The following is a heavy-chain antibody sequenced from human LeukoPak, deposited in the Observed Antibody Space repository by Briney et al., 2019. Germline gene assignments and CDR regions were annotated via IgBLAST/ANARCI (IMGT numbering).Heavy chain of an antibody. J-gene: IGHJ4*02. D-gene: IGHD4-11*01. V-gene: IGHV3-7*01. CDR1: GFTFSTYW. CDR3: ARVGRDSKYGYFDF. CDR2: IKQDESEK. Sequence: GGSLRLSCAPSGFTFSTYWMSWARQSPRKGLEWVANIKQDESEKYYMDSVKGGFTISRDNAKNSLSLQMSSLTADDTAVYYCARVGRDSKYGYFDFWGQGTLVTVSS.